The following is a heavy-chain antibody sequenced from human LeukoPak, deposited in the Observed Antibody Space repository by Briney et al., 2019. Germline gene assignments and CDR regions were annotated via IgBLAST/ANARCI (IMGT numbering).Heavy chain of an antibody. CDR2: ISSSGSAI. D-gene: IGHD3-22*01. V-gene: IGHV3-11*01. CDR3: ARDHYYDSSGYYDTHLDY. Sequence: GGSLRLSCAASGFTFSDYYMSWIRQAPGKGLEWVSYISSSGSAIYYADSVKGRFTISRDNAKNSLYLQMNSLRAEDTAVYYCARDHYYDSSGYYDTHLDYWGQGTLVTVSS. J-gene: IGHJ4*02. CDR1: GFTFSDYY.